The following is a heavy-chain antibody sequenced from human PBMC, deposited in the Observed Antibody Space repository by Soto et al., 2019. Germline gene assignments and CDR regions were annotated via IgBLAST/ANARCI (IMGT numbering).Heavy chain of an antibody. CDR1: GYTFTSYG. CDR3: ARVMSITTKGRFNMIVVLDI. J-gene: IGHJ3*02. Sequence: ASVKVSCKASGYTFTSYGISWVRQAPGQGLEWMGWISAYNGNTNYAQKLQGRVTMTTDTSTSTAYMELRSLRSDDTAVYYCARVMSITTKGRFNMIVVLDIWGQGTMVTVSS. D-gene: IGHD3-22*01. CDR2: ISAYNGNT. V-gene: IGHV1-18*01.